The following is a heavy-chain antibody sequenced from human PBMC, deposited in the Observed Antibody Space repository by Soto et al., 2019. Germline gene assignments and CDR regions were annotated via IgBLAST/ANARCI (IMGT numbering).Heavy chain of an antibody. V-gene: IGHV1-18*01. J-gene: IGHJ6*02. CDR3: ARWARRERTKDYYYYYGMDV. D-gene: IGHD1-1*01. CDR1: GYTFTSYG. Sequence: QVQLVQSGAEVKKPGASVKVSCKASGYTFTSYGISWVRQAPGQGLEWMGWISAYNGNTNYAQKLQGRVTMTTDTSTSTAYMELGSLRSDDTAVYYCARWARRERTKDYYYYYGMDVWGQGTTVTVSS. CDR2: ISAYNGNT.